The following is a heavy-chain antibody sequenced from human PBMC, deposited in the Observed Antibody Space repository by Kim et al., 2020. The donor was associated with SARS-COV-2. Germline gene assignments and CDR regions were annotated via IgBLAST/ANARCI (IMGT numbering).Heavy chain of an antibody. V-gene: IGHV3-23*01. CDR3: TRGPWSRAGWIYFDH. Sequence: GGSLRLSCAASGFTFSNYAMSWVRQAPGRGLEWVATVRGSGGSTYYADSVKGRFIISRDNSNNTLYMQMKNLRAEDTAVYYCTRGPWSRAGWIYFDHWG. CDR1: GFTFSNYA. D-gene: IGHD6-19*01. CDR2: VRGSGGST. J-gene: IGHJ4*01.